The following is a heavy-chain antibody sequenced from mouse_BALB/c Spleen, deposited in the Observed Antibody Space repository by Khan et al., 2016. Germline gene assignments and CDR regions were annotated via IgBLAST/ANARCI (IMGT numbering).Heavy chain of an antibody. CDR3: AKSIGY. V-gene: IGHV3-1*02. CDR1: DYSITSGYI. J-gene: IGHJ4*01. CDR2: IHYSGST. Sequence: EVQLQQSGPDLVKPSQSLSLTCTVTDYSITSGYICYWIRQLPGNLLEWLGNIHYSGSTNYNPSLEGRISITRDTSKNPFFLHLNTLTSEDTASSDCAKSIGYWGQGTAVT.